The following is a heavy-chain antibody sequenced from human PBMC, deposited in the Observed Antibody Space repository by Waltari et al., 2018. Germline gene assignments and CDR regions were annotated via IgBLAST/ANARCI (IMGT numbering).Heavy chain of an antibody. CDR3: ARGGGGDWEWFDP. CDR2: IYYTGST. Sequence: QVQMQESGSSLLQPSETLSLICTVSGGAISGFYWSWVRQPPGKGLDWIGYIYYTGSTNFNPSLKSRVTMSVDTSKIQFSLKLSSVTAADTAFYYCARGGGGDWEWFDPWGQGTLVTVSS. J-gene: IGHJ5*02. CDR1: GGAISGFY. V-gene: IGHV4-59*01. D-gene: IGHD2-21*02.